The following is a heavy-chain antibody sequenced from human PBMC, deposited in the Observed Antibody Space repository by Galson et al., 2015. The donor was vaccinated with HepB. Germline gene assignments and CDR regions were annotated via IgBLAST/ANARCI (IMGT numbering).Heavy chain of an antibody. Sequence: SLRLSCAASGFTFSKAWMTWVRQAPGKGLEWVGRIKSKTERGRTDYAAPVKGRFTISRDDSKNTLYLQMNSLKTEDTAVYYCSTGDGAYFDWLLEAGLGDYWGQGTLVTVSS. CDR1: GFTFSKAW. V-gene: IGHV3-15*01. CDR2: IKSKTERGRT. J-gene: IGHJ4*02. D-gene: IGHD3-9*01. CDR3: STGDGAYFDWLLEAGLGDY.